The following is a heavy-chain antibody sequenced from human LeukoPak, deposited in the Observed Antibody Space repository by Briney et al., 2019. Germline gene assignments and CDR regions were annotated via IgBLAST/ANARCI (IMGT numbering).Heavy chain of an antibody. CDR1: EFSVGSNY. V-gene: IGHV3-66*01. J-gene: IGHJ4*02. Sequence: GGSLRLSCAASEFSVGSNYMTWVRQAPGKGLEWVSLIYSGGSTYYADSVKGRFTISRDNSKNTLYLQMNSLRAEDTAVYYCANTYWGQGTLVTVSS. CDR2: IYSGGST. CDR3: ANTY.